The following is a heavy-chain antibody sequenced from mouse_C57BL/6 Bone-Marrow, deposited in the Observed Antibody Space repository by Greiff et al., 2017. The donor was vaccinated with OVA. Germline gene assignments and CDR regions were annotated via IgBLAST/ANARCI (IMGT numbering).Heavy chain of an antibody. V-gene: IGHV1-81*01. D-gene: IGHD1-1*01. Sequence: QVQLQQSGAELARPGASVKLSCKASGYTFTSYGISWVKQRTGQGLEWIGEIYPRSGNTYYNEKFKGKATLTADKSSSTAYMELRSLTSEDSAVYFCARPPITTVVAPYAMDYWGQGTSVTVSS. CDR1: GYTFTSYG. J-gene: IGHJ4*01. CDR3: ARPPITTVVAPYAMDY. CDR2: IYPRSGNT.